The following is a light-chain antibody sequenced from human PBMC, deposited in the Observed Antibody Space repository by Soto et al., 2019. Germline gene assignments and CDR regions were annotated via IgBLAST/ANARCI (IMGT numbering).Light chain of an antibody. CDR1: QGIRSY. CDR3: QQLTSYPRLT. CDR2: AAC. Sequence: IQLTQSPSSLSASVGDRVTIPCRASQGIRSYLAWYQQKPGKAPKLLIYAACTLQSGVPSRFSGSGSGTDFTLTISSLQPEDFATYCCQQLTSYPRLTFGGGTKVEIK. V-gene: IGKV1-9*01. J-gene: IGKJ4*01.